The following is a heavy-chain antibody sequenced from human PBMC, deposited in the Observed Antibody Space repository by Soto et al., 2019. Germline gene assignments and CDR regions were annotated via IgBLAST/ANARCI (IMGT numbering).Heavy chain of an antibody. Sequence: EVQLVESGGGLVKPGGSLRLSCAASGFTFSTYIMHWVRQAPGKGLEWISTISSTSTNIYYADSVKGRFTISRDNPTNSMFLQMNSLRAEDMAVYYCARGIVSSSLVTFDVWGQGTLVTV. V-gene: IGHV3-21*06. D-gene: IGHD1-26*01. CDR2: ISSTSTNI. CDR1: GFTFSTYI. J-gene: IGHJ3*01. CDR3: ARGIVSSSLVTFDV.